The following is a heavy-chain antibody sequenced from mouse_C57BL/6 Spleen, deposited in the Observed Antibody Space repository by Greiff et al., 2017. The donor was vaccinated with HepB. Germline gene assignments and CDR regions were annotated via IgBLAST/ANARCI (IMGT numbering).Heavy chain of an antibody. D-gene: IGHD1-1*01. CDR3: AKRGSIHYYAMGY. J-gene: IGHJ4*01. CDR2: IWGGGST. V-gene: IGHV2-9*01. CDR1: GFSLTSYG. Sequence: VKVVESGPGLVAPSQSLSITCTVSGFSLTSYGVDWVRQPPGKGLEWLGVIWGGGSTNYNSALMSRLSISKDNSKSQVFLKMNSQQTDDTAMYYCAKRGSIHYYAMGYWGRGTKGTVST.